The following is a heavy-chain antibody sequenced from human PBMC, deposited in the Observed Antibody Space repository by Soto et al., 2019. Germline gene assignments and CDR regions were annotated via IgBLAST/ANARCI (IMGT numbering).Heavy chain of an antibody. CDR1: GFTFDDYA. V-gene: IGHV3-9*01. CDR3: ARALSSSGWYSYVDY. J-gene: IGHJ4*02. CDR2: TSWNSDHI. Sequence: GGSLRLSCAASGFTFDDYAMHWVRQVPGKGLEWVSGTSWNSDHIGYADSVKGRFTISRDNAKNSLYLQMNSVRPEDTALYYCARALSSSGWYSYVDYWGPGTLVTVSS. D-gene: IGHD6-19*01.